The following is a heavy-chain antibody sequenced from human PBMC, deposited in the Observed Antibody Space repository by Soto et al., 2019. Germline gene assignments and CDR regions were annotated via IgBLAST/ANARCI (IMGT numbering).Heavy chain of an antibody. Sequence: EVQLVQSGAEVKKPGESLKISCKGSGYSFTTYWIAWVRQMPGKGLEWMGIIYPTDYDTRYSPSFQVQVTISVDKSINTAYLQWSSLKASDTAMYYCARRIGPPTPGYHWFDPWGQGTLVTVSS. CDR1: GYSFTTYW. J-gene: IGHJ5*02. V-gene: IGHV5-51*03. D-gene: IGHD2-15*01. CDR2: IYPTDYDT. CDR3: ARRIGPPTPGYHWFDP.